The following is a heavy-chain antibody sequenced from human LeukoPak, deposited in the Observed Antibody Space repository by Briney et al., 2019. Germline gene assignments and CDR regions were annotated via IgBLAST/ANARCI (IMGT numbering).Heavy chain of an antibody. J-gene: IGHJ5*02. CDR3: ARGHILYSSWFDP. D-gene: IGHD2-15*01. Sequence: SETLSLTCTVSGGSISSGGYYWSWIRQHPGKGLEWIGYIYYSGSTYYNPSLKSRVTISVDTSKNQFSLKLSSVTAADTAVYYCARGHILYSSWFDPWSQGTLVTVSS. CDR2: IYYSGST. V-gene: IGHV4-31*03. CDR1: GGSISSGGYY.